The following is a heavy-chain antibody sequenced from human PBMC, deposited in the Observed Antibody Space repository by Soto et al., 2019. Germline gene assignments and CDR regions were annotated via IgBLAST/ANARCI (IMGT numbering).Heavy chain of an antibody. V-gene: IGHV5-51*01. J-gene: IGHJ6*02. Sequence: PGESLKISCKGSGYSFTSYWIGWVRQMPGKGLEWMGIIYPGDSDTRYSPSFQGQVTISADKSISTAYLQWSSLKASDTAMYYCASPGNAGTTPEYYYVLDFSGQGSTVIVSS. D-gene: IGHD1-1*01. CDR1: GYSFTSYW. CDR3: ASPGNAGTTPEYYYVLDF. CDR2: IYPGDSDT.